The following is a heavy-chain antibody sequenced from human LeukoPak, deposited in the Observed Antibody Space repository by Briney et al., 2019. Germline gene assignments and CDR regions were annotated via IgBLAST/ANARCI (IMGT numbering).Heavy chain of an antibody. Sequence: PGGSLRLSCAASGLTFSSYGMHWVRQAPGKGLEWVAIIWYDGSNKFYADSVKGRFTISRDNSKSTLYLHMNSLRDEDTAVYYCARESGREGYSYVFDYWGQGTLVTVSS. D-gene: IGHD5-18*01. V-gene: IGHV3-33*01. J-gene: IGHJ4*02. CDR1: GLTFSSYG. CDR3: ARESGREGYSYVFDY. CDR2: IWYDGSNK.